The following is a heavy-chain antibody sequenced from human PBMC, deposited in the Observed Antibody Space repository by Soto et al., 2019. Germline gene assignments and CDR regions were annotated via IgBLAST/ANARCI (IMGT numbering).Heavy chain of an antibody. V-gene: IGHV1-18*01. J-gene: IGHJ5*02. Sequence: ASVKVSCKASGYTFTSYGSIWVRQAPGQGLEWMGWISAYNGNTNYAQKLQGRVTMTTDTSTSTAYMELRSLRSDDTAVYYCARSQLKNWFDPWGQGTLVTVSS. CDR2: ISAYNGNT. CDR3: ARSQLKNWFDP. D-gene: IGHD2-2*01. CDR1: GYTFTSYG.